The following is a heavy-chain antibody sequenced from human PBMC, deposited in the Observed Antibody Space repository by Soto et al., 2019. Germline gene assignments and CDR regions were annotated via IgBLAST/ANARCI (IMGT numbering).Heavy chain of an antibody. V-gene: IGHV3-53*01. CDR2: IYSGGST. Sequence: GGSLRLSCADSGFTVSSNYMSWVRQAPGKGLEWVSVIYSGGSTYYADSVKGRFTISRDNSKNTLYLQMNSLRAEDTAVYYCAREAAAKKGYYYYGMDVWGQGTTVTVSS. D-gene: IGHD6-13*01. J-gene: IGHJ6*02. CDR3: AREAAAKKGYYYYGMDV. CDR1: GFTVSSNY.